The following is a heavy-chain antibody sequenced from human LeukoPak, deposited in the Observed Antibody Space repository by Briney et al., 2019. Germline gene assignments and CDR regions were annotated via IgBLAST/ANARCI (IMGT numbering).Heavy chain of an antibody. D-gene: IGHD3-10*01. V-gene: IGHV4-34*01. CDR2: INHSGST. Sequence: SETLSLTCAVYGGSFSGYYWSWVRQPPGKGLEWIGEINHSGSTNYNPSLKSRVTISVDTSKNQFSLKLSSVTAADTAVYYCARGYGSGSYFVYWGQGTLVTVSS. CDR1: GGSFSGYY. CDR3: ARGYGSGSYFVY. J-gene: IGHJ4*02.